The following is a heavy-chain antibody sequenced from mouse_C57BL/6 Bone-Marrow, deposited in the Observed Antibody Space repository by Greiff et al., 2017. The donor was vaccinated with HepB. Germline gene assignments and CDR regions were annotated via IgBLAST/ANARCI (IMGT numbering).Heavy chain of an antibody. D-gene: IGHD1-1*01. J-gene: IGHJ1*03. CDR3: ASHYGSSYWYFDV. CDR1: GYTFTSYW. Sequence: VQLQESGTELVKPGASVKLSCKASGYTFTSYWMHWVKQRPGQGLEWIGNINPSNGGTNYNEKFKSKATLTVDKSSSTAYMQLSSLTSEDSAVYYCASHYGSSYWYFDVWGTGTTVTVSS. V-gene: IGHV1-53*01. CDR2: INPSNGGT.